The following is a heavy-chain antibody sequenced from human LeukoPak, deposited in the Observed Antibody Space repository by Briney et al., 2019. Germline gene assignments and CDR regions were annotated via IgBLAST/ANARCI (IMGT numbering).Heavy chain of an antibody. CDR2: ILPIFGTT. J-gene: IGHJ6*03. D-gene: IGHD2-21*01. Sequence: SVKVACKASGGTFSSYAVGWVRQPPGQGREWMGGILPIFGTTTGAQKFQGRVKITADKSRSTAYMELSSLRSEDTAVSHRARGGQNCSYSHYYHYIDVRGKETTLTVS. V-gene: IGHV1-69*06. CDR1: GGTFSSYA. CDR3: ARGGQNCSYSHYYHYIDV.